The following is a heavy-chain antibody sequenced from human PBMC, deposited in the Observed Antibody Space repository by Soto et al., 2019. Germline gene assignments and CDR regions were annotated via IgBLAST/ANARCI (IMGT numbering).Heavy chain of an antibody. CDR3: VRGGGHFAN. CDR1: GFTYSVTW. CDR2: IKQDGSDK. V-gene: IGHV3-7*03. Sequence: EVQLVESGGGLVQPGGSLRLSCAASGFTYSVTWMSWVRQPPGKGLEWVANIKQDGSDKNYVDSVKGRFTISRDNTKNSLFLQMNSLRAEDTAVYYCVRGGGHFANWGQGALVTVSS. J-gene: IGHJ4*02.